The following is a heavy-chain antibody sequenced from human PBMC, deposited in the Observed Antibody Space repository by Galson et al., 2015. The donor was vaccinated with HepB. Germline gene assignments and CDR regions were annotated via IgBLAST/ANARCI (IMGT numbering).Heavy chain of an antibody. CDR3: ARDMGSETFTPPSP. J-gene: IGHJ5*02. D-gene: IGHD2-15*01. Sequence: SLRLSCAASGFSFSSYWMNWVRQAPGKGLEWVAFISQDGGHKSHVGSVEGRFTISRDNAENSLYLQMNGLRADDTAVYYCARDMGSETFTPPSPWGPGTLVTVSP. CDR1: GFSFSSYW. CDR2: ISQDGGHK. V-gene: IGHV3-7*03.